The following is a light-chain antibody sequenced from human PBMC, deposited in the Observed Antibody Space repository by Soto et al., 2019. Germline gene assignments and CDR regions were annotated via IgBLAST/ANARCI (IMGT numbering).Light chain of an antibody. J-gene: IGLJ1*01. CDR3: PSYDKSLSGSYV. Sequence: QSVLTQPPSVSGAPGQRVTFSCTGSSSNIGAGYDVHWYQQLPGTAPKLLIYGNSNRPSGVPDRFSGSKSGTSASLAITGLQAEDEADYYCPSYDKSLSGSYVFGTGTKVTVL. CDR1: SSNIGAGYD. CDR2: GNS. V-gene: IGLV1-40*01.